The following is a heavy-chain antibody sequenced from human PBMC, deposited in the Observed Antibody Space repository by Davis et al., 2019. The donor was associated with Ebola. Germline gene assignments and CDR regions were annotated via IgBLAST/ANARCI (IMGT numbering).Heavy chain of an antibody. V-gene: IGHV5-10-1*04. Sequence: KVSCKGSGYSFTSYWISWVRQMPGKGLEWMGRIDPSDSYTNYSPSFQGQVTISADKSISTAYLQWSSLKASDTAMYYCARQIGCSGGSCYNYYYGMDVWGKGTTVTVSS. CDR3: ARQIGCSGGSCYNYYYGMDV. D-gene: IGHD2-15*01. CDR2: IDPSDSYT. CDR1: GYSFTSYW. J-gene: IGHJ6*04.